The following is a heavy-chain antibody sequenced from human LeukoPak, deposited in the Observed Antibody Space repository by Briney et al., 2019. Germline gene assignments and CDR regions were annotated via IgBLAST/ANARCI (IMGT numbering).Heavy chain of an antibody. V-gene: IGHV3-7*01. CDR1: GFTFSSYW. Sequence: PGGSLRLSCAASGFTFSSYWMSWVRQAPGKGLEWVANIKRDGSEKYYVDSMKGRFTISRDNAKNSLYLQMDSLRAEDTAVYYCARGSVGTPPPFDFWGQGTLVTVSS. CDR3: ARGSVGTPPPFDF. CDR2: IKRDGSEK. D-gene: IGHD2-15*01. J-gene: IGHJ4*02.